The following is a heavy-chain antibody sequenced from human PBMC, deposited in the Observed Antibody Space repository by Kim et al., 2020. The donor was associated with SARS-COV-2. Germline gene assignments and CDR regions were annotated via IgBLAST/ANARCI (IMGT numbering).Heavy chain of an antibody. V-gene: IGHV3-66*02. CDR2: IYSGGST. CDR1: GFTVSSNY. D-gene: IGHD6-19*01. Sequence: GGSLRLSCAASGFTVSSNYMSWVRQAPGKGLEWVSVIYSGGSTYYADSVKGRFTISRDNSKNTLYLQMNSLRAEDTAVYYCARVTGAFIAVAARAEYYFDYWGQGTLVTVSS. CDR3: ARVTGAFIAVAARAEYYFDY. J-gene: IGHJ4*02.